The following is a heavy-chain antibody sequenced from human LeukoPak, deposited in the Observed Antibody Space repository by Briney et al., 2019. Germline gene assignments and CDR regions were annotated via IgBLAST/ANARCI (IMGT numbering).Heavy chain of an antibody. D-gene: IGHD3-16*01. CDR3: ARGGTYWYFDL. Sequence: GGSLRLSCAASGFTVSSNYMTWVRQAPGKGLEWASVIYSGGNTYYAVSVRGRFTVSRDNSKNTLYLQMNTLRAEDTAVYYCARGGTYWYFDLWGRGALVTVSS. CDR1: GFTVSSNY. J-gene: IGHJ2*01. CDR2: IYSGGNT. V-gene: IGHV3-66*01.